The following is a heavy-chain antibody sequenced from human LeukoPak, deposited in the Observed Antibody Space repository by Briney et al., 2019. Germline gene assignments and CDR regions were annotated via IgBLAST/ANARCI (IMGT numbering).Heavy chain of an antibody. J-gene: IGHJ4*02. D-gene: IGHD3-3*01. CDR2: IYNTGST. Sequence: SETLSLTCTVSGGSISSYYWSWIRQPAGKGLEWIGRIYNTGSTNYNPSLKSRVTISIDTSTNQFSLQLTSVTAADAAVFYCARRNSFGYFDSWGQGTPVTVSS. V-gene: IGHV4-4*07. CDR1: GGSISSYY. CDR3: ARRNSFGYFDS.